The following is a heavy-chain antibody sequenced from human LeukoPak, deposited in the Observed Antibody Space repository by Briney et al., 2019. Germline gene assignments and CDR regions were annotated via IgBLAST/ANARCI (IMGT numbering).Heavy chain of an antibody. CDR2: IYYSGST. D-gene: IGHD3-9*01. J-gene: IGHJ4*02. CDR3: ARVFDWDHDY. CDR1: GGSISSYY. Sequence: SETLSLTCTVSGGSISSYYWSWIRQPPGKGLEWIGYIYYSGSTNYNPSLKSRVTISVDTSKNQFSLKLSSETAADTAVYYCARVFDWDHDYWGQGTLVTVSS. V-gene: IGHV4-59*01.